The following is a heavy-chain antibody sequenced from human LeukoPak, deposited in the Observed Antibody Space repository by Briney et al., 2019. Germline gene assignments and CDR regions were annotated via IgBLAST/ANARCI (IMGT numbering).Heavy chain of an antibody. CDR1: GYTFPSYG. V-gene: IGHV1-18*01. D-gene: IGHD3-3*01. J-gene: IGHJ3*02. CDR2: ISAYNCNT. CDR3: ARVGYDFWSGYSDALDI. Sequence: ASVKVSCKASGYTFPSYGISWVRQAPGQGLEWMGWISAYNCNTNYAQKLQGRVTMTTDTSTSTAYMELRSLRSDDTAVYYCARVGYDFWSGYSDALDIWGQGTMVTVSS.